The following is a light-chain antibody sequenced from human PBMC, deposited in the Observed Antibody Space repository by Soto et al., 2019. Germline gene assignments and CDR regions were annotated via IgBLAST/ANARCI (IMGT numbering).Light chain of an antibody. V-gene: IGKV3-20*01. J-gene: IGKJ2*01. CDR3: RQYGSSPDT. Sequence: EIVLTQSPGTLSLSPGERATLSCRASQSVNSNYLAWYQQKPGQAHRLLISGASSRATGIPDRFSGSGSGTDFTLTISRLEPEDLAVYYCRQYGSSPDTFGQGTKLEIK. CDR2: GAS. CDR1: QSVNSNY.